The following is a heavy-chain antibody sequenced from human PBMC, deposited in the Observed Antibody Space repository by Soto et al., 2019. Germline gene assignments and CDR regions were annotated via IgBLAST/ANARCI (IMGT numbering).Heavy chain of an antibody. CDR3: ARGPTGYCSGGSCFRFDY. CDR1: GYTFTSYD. CDR2: MNPNSGNA. J-gene: IGHJ4*02. D-gene: IGHD2-15*01. V-gene: IGHV1-8*01. Sequence: QVQLVQSGAEVKKPGASVKVSCKASGYTFTSYDINWVRQATGQGLEWMGWMNPNSGNAGYAQKFQGRVTMTRNTSISTAYMELSSLRSEDTAVYYCARGPTGYCSGGSCFRFDYWGQGTLVTVSS.